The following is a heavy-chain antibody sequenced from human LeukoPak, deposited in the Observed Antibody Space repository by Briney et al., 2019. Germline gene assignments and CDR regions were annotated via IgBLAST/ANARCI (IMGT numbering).Heavy chain of an antibody. D-gene: IGHD3-22*01. CDR2: ISAYNGNT. V-gene: IGHV1-18*04. CDR1: GYSFTSYG. J-gene: IGHJ1*01. Sequence: GASVKVSCKASGYSFTSYGMNWVRQAPGQGLEWMGWISAYNGNTNYAQKLQGRVTMTTDTSTSTAYMELRSLRSDDTAVYYCARGMDYYDSSGADAEYFQHWGQGTLVTVSS. CDR3: ARGMDYYDSSGADAEYFQH.